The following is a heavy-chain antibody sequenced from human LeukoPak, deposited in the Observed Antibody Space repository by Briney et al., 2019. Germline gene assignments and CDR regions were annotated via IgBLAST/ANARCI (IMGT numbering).Heavy chain of an antibody. CDR3: ARDYYGSGSYFYYMDV. CDR1: GGSISSYH. Sequence: SETLSLTCSVSGGSISSYHWNWIRQPPGKGLEWIGYIYYSGSTNYNPSLKSRVTMSVDTSKNQFSLKLSSVTAADTAVYYCARDYYGSGSYFYYMDVWGKGTTVTISS. J-gene: IGHJ6*03. D-gene: IGHD3-10*01. CDR2: IYYSGST. V-gene: IGHV4-59*12.